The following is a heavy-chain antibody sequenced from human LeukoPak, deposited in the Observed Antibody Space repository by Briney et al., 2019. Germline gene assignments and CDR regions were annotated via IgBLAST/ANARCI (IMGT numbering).Heavy chain of an antibody. CDR3: ARDGYSGSYYFDY. J-gene: IGHJ4*02. V-gene: IGHV4-59*01. CDR1: GGSISSYY. D-gene: IGHD1-26*01. CDR2: IYYSGST. Sequence: SETLSLTCTVSGGSISSYYWSWIRQPPGKGLEWIGYIYYSGSTNYNPSLKSRVTISVDTSKNQFSLKLSSVTAADTAVYYCARDGYSGSYYFDYWGQGTLVIVSS.